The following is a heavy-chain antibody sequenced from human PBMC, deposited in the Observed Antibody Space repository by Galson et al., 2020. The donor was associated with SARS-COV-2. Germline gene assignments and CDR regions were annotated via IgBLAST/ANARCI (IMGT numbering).Heavy chain of an antibody. CDR1: GYSFTSYW. CDR3: ARSIAARPLRADY. D-gene: IGHD6-6*01. V-gene: IGHV5-51*01. J-gene: IGHJ4*02. CDR2: IYPGDSDT. Sequence: HGESLKISCKGSGYSFTSYWIGWVRQMPGKGLEWMGIIYPGDSDTRYSPSFQGQVTISADKSISTAYLQWSSLKASDTAMYYCARSIAARPLRADYWGQGTLVTVSS.